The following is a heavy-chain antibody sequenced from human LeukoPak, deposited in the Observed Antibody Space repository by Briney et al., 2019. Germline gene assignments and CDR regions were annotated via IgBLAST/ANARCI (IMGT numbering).Heavy chain of an antibody. CDR2: IYYSGST. CDR3: ARVRGYGDYVADY. CDR1: GASISSNPYY. D-gene: IGHD4-17*01. V-gene: IGHV4-39*07. Sequence: SEALSLTCTVSGASISSNPYYWGWIRQPPGKGLEWIGSIYYSGSTYYNSSLKSRVTISVDTSKNQFSLKLSSVTAADTAVYYCARVRGYGDYVADYWGQGTLVTVSS. J-gene: IGHJ4*02.